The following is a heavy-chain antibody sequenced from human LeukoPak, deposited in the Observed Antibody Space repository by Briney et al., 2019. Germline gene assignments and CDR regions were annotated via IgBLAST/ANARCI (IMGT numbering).Heavy chain of an antibody. D-gene: IGHD1-26*01. CDR1: GFTFSSYE. J-gene: IGHJ6*03. V-gene: IGHV3-48*03. CDR3: ARATWDPNYYYYMDV. Sequence: GGSLRLSCSASGFTFSSYEMNWVRQAPGKGLEWVSYISTSGSTVYYADSVKGRFTISRDNAKNSLYLQMNSLRAEDTAVYFCARATWDPNYYYYMDVWGKGTTVTISS. CDR2: ISTSGSTV.